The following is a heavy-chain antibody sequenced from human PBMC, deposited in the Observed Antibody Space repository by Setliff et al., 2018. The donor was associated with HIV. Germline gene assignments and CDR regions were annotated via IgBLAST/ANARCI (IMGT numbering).Heavy chain of an antibody. CDR3: ARNGPHGSGWYNYFDF. V-gene: IGHV1-69*13. Sequence: ASVKVSCKASGDTFRSYAISWVRQAPGQGLEWMGGIIPIIATTNYAQKFQDRVTITADEFTNTAYMEVSSLRSEDTAVYYCARNGPHGSGWYNYFDFWGQGTLVTVSS. CDR2: IIPIIATT. J-gene: IGHJ4*02. CDR1: GDTFRSYA. D-gene: IGHD6-19*01.